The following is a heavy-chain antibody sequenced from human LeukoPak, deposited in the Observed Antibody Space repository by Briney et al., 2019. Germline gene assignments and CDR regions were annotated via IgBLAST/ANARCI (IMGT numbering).Heavy chain of an antibody. CDR2: ISSNGGST. CDR3: ARVLYSSSSAAFDI. J-gene: IGHJ3*02. Sequence: GGSLRLSCAASGFTFSSYAMHWVRQAPGKGLEYVSAISSNGGSTYYANSVKGRFTISRDDSKNTLYLQMGSLRAEDMAVYYCARVLYSSSSAAFDIWGQGTMVTVSS. D-gene: IGHD6-13*01. CDR1: GFTFSSYA. V-gene: IGHV3-64*01.